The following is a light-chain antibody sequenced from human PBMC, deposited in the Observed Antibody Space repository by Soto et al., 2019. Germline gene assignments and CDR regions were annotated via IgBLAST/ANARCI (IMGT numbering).Light chain of an antibody. CDR2: GAS. CDR3: QQYGSSPPSWT. J-gene: IGKJ1*01. CDR1: QSVSSNY. V-gene: IGKV3-20*01. Sequence: ETVLTRSPGTLSLSPGERATLSCRASQSVSSNYLAWYQQKPGQAPRLLIYGASSRATGIPDRFSGSGSGTAFTLTISRLEPEDFAVYYCQQYGSSPPSWTFGQGTKVEIK.